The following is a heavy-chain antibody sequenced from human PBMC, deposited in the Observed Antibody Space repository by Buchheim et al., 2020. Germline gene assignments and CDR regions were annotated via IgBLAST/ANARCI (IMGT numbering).Heavy chain of an antibody. Sequence: QVQLQESGPGLVKPSQTLSLTCTVSGGSISSGDYYWSWIRQPPGKGLEWIGYIYYSGSTYYNPSLTSRVTISVDTSKHQCSLKLSSVTAADTAVYYCARGRGLRFRITSWFDPWGQGTL. V-gene: IGHV4-30-4*01. CDR1: GGSISSGDYY. J-gene: IGHJ5*02. D-gene: IGHD5-12*01. CDR3: ARGRGLRFRITSWFDP. CDR2: IYYSGST.